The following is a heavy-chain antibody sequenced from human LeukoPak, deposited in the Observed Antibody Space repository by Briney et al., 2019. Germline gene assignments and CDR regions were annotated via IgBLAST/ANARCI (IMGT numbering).Heavy chain of an antibody. Sequence: GASVKVSCKASGYILSSYNMHWVRQAPGQGLQWMGWISPNSGGTNYAQKFQGRVTMTRDTSISTAYMELSSLRSDDTAVYYCARDRAVATIGGVDYWGQGTLVTVSS. D-gene: IGHD5-12*01. CDR2: ISPNSGGT. CDR3: ARDRAVATIGGVDY. J-gene: IGHJ4*02. CDR1: GYILSSYN. V-gene: IGHV1-2*02.